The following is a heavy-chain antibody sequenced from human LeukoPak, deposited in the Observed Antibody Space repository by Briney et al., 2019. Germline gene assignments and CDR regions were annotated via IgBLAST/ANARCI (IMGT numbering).Heavy chain of an antibody. J-gene: IGHJ4*02. V-gene: IGHV3-11*01. CDR2: ISRRSTAI. CDR1: GFTLSDYY. CDR3: ARDLFVTKYYFDY. Sequence: KPGGSLRLSCAASGFTLSDYYMGWIRQAPGKGLEWVSYISRRSTAIYYADSVRGRFTISRDNAKNSVYLQMNSLRAEDTAVYFCARDLFVTKYYFDYWGRGTLVTVSS. D-gene: IGHD1-14*01.